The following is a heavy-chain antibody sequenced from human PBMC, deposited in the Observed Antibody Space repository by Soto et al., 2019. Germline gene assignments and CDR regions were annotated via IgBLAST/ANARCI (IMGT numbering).Heavy chain of an antibody. V-gene: IGHV1-3*01. CDR3: ARDRGGWELLPRGLGY. D-gene: IGHD1-26*01. CDR1: GYTFTSYA. CDR2: INAGNGNT. Sequence: QVQLVQSGAEVKKPGASVKVSCKASGYTFTSYAMHWVRQAPGQRLEWMVWINAGNGNTKYSQKFQGRVTITRDTSASTAYMELSSLRSEDTAVYYCARDRGGWELLPRGLGYWGQGTLVTVSS. J-gene: IGHJ4*02.